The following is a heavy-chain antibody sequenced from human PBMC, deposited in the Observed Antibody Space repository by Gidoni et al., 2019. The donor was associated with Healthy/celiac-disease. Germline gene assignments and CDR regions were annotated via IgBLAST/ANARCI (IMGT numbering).Heavy chain of an antibody. J-gene: IGHJ6*03. CDR3: ARLTTNSSSWYGGFYYYYMDV. Sequence: EVQLVQSGAEVKKPGESLRISCKGSGYSFTSYWISWVRQMPGKGLEWMGRIDPSDSYTNYSPSFQGHVTISADKSISTAYLQWSSLKASDTAMYYCARLTTNSSSWYGGFYYYYMDVWGKGTTVTVSS. CDR2: IDPSDSYT. CDR1: GYSFTSYW. D-gene: IGHD6-13*01. V-gene: IGHV5-10-1*03.